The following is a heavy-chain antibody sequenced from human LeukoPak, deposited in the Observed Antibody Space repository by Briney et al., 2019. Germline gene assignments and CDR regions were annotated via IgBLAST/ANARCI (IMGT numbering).Heavy chain of an antibody. Sequence: GGSLRLSCAASGFTFTNAWMTWVRQTSEKGLEWVGRIKSSADGGTADYGAAVRGRFSVSRDDSKNTVYLQMNSLRTEDSAVYYCTTDLVSWGWGNHDAFNIWGQGTMVTVS. J-gene: IGHJ3*02. CDR1: GFTFTNAW. D-gene: IGHD3-16*01. V-gene: IGHV3-15*01. CDR2: IKSSADGGTA. CDR3: TTDLVSWGWGNHDAFNI.